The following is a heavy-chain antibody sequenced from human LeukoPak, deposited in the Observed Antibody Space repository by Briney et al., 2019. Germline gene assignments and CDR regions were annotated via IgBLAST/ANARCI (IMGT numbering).Heavy chain of an antibody. D-gene: IGHD2-21*01. CDR3: ARVSPRSYVSCVLKGYYIDY. CDR1: GFTFSAYN. J-gene: IGHJ4*01. V-gene: IGHV3-21*06. CDR2: ISSNVNYM. Sequence: GGSLRLSCEPSGFTFSAYNMQWVRQAPQKGRECVSSISSNVNYMYYGDSVKGRFIISRDNAKSSLSLQMNNLRTEDTAVYYCARVSPRSYVSCVLKGYYIDYWGHGTLVTVSS.